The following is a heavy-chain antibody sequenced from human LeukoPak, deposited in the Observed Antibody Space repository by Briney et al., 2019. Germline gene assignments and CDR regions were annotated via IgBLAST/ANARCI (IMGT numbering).Heavy chain of an antibody. J-gene: IGHJ4*02. CDR1: GGSISSGGYY. Sequence: SQTLSLTCTVSGGSISSGGYYWSWIRQHPGKGLEWIGYIYYSGSTYYNPSLKSRVTISVDTSKNQFSLKLSSVTAADTAVYYCARCVAVAGTGFDYWGQGTLVTVFS. D-gene: IGHD6-19*01. CDR2: IYYSGST. V-gene: IGHV4-31*03. CDR3: ARCVAVAGTGFDY.